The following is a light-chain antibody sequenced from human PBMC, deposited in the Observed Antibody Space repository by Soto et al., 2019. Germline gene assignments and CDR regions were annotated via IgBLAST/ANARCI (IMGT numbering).Light chain of an antibody. Sequence: DMVMTQSPFSLPVTPGEPASISCRSSQSLLHSIGYNYLDWYLQKPGQSPQLLIYLGSNRASGVPDRFSGSGSGTDFSLKITGVEPEDVGIYYCMQALQTPLTFGGGTMVEI. CDR2: LGS. CDR1: QSLLHSIGYNY. V-gene: IGKV2-28*01. J-gene: IGKJ4*01. CDR3: MQALQTPLT.